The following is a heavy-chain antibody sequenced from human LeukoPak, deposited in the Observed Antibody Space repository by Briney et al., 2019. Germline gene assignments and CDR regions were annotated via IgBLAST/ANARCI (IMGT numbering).Heavy chain of an antibody. J-gene: IGHJ4*02. CDR2: ITGSGDTT. V-gene: IGHV3-23*01. D-gene: IGHD3-9*01. CDR3: AKWGDYDILTGYYVPDF. CDR1: GFIFRNYA. Sequence: PGGSLRLSCAASGFIFRNYAMSWVRQAPGKGLEWVSAITGSGDTTYYADSVKGRFTISRDNYKNTLYVEMNTLRVEDTAIYYCAKWGDYDILTGYYVPDFWGQGTLVTVSS.